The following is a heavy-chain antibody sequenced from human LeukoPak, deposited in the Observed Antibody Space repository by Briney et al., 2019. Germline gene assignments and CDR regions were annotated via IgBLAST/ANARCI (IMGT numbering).Heavy chain of an antibody. CDR2: IYYSGST. CDR3: ARIDFWSGLSHGEYYYYMDV. J-gene: IGHJ6*03. Sequence: PSETLSLTCTVSGGSISSSSYYWGWIRQPPGKGLEWIGSIYYSGSTYYNPSLKSRVTISVDTSKNQFSLKLSPVTAADTAVYYCARIDFWSGLSHGEYYYYMDVWGKGTTVTVSS. D-gene: IGHD3-3*01. V-gene: IGHV4-39*01. CDR1: GGSISSSSYY.